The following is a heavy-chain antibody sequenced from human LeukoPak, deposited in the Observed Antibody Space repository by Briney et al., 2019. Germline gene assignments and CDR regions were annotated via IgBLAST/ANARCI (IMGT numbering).Heavy chain of an antibody. V-gene: IGHV1-8*01. CDR1: GYTFTSYD. CDR2: MNPNSGNT. D-gene: IGHD2-2*01. J-gene: IGHJ4*02. CDR3: ARIYCSSTSCSLGTDY. Sequence: ASVKVSCKASGYTFTSYDINWVRQATGQGLEWMGWMNPNSGNTGYAQKFQGRVTMTRNTSISTAYMELSSLRSEDTAVYYCARIYCSSTSCSLGTDYWGQGTLVTVSS.